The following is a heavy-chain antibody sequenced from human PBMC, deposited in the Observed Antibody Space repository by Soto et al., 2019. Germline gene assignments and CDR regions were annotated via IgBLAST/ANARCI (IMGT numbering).Heavy chain of an antibody. D-gene: IGHD2-2*01. V-gene: IGHV3-15*01. CDR2: IKSKTDGGTT. CDR3: TTANIVVVPAAMRWNWFDP. Sequence: GGSLRLSCAASGFTFRNAWMSWLRQTPGKGLEWVGRIKSKTDGGTTDYAAPVKGRFTISRDDSKNTLYLQMNSLKTEDTAVYYCTTANIVVVPAAMRWNWFDPWGQGTLVTVSS. CDR1: GFTFRNAW. J-gene: IGHJ5*02.